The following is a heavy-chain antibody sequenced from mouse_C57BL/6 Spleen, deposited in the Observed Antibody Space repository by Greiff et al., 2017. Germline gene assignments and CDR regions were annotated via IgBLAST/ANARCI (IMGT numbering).Heavy chain of an antibody. V-gene: IGHV3-1*01. CDR3: ARAYYGSSYDYYYAMDY. CDR1: GYSITSGYD. Sequence: EVQVVESGPGMVKPSQSLSLTCTVTGYSITSGYDWHWIRHFPGNKLEWMGYISYSGSTNYNPSLKSRITITHDTSKNHFFLTLNSVTTEDTATYSCARAYYGSSYDYYYAMDYWGQGTSVTVSS. J-gene: IGHJ4*01. D-gene: IGHD1-1*01. CDR2: ISYSGST.